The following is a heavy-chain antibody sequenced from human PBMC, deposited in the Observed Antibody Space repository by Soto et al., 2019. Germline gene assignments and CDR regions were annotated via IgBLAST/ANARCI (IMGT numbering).Heavy chain of an antibody. D-gene: IGHD3-22*01. J-gene: IGHJ5*02. Sequence: GAAVKVSCKASGYTLINYGIDWVRQAPGQGLEWVGWISPYNAKTNYAHKFQGRVTMTTDTATRTVYMELRSLRSDDTAVYYCAREGPNYYDSSGNYGRWFDPWGQGTLVTVSS. CDR1: GYTLINYG. V-gene: IGHV1-18*01. CDR2: ISPYNAKT. CDR3: AREGPNYYDSSGNYGRWFDP.